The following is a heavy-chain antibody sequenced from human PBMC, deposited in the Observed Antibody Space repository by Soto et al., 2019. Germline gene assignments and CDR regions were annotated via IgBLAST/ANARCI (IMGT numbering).Heavy chain of an antibody. V-gene: IGHV3-53*01. Sequence: EVQLVESGGGLIQPGESQRLSCAASGLAVSSNLMSWVRQAPGKGLEWVSVLHSGGSTYYAESVKGRFTVSRDDSKNTVYLHMNSLRAEDTAVYYCAKYSGTTGGLDPWGQGTLVSVSS. CDR1: GLAVSSNL. CDR2: LHSGGST. D-gene: IGHD1-1*01. J-gene: IGHJ5*02. CDR3: AKYSGTTGGLDP.